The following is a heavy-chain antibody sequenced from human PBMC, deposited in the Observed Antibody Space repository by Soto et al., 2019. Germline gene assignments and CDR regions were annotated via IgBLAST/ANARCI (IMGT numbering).Heavy chain of an antibody. Sequence: PSQTLSLTCAVSGDSVSSNSAAWNWIRQSPSRGLEWLGRTYYRSKWYNDYAISVKSRITVDPDTSKNQFSLQLNYVTPEDTDVYYCARMVGATAASWGQRTLVTVSS. CDR1: GDSVSSNSAA. CDR2: TYYRSKWYN. V-gene: IGHV6-1*01. CDR3: ARMVGATAAS. J-gene: IGHJ5*02. D-gene: IGHD1-26*01.